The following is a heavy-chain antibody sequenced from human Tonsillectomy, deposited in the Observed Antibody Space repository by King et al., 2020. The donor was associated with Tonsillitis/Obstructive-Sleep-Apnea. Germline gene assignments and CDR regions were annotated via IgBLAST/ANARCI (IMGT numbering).Heavy chain of an antibody. CDR2: IYWDGDK. Sequence: QFTLKESGPTLVKPTQTLTLTCTFSGFSLTTGGVGVDWIRQPPGKALEWLALIYWDGDKRYSPSLKSRLTITKDTSKNQVVLTMTNMDPVDTATYYCARGTYDSDAFDIWGQGTMVTVSS. J-gene: IGHJ3*02. V-gene: IGHV2-5*02. CDR3: ARGTYDSDAFDI. CDR1: GFSLTTGGVG. D-gene: IGHD3-3*01.